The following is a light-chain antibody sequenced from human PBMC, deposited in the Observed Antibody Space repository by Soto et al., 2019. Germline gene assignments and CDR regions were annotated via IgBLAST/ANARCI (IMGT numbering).Light chain of an antibody. V-gene: IGLV2-14*01. CDR3: SSYTSSSTYV. Sequence: QSVLTQPASVSGSPGQSLTISCTGTTSDIGFYDYVSWYQQYPGKAPKLMIYEVSNRPSGVSNRFSGSKSGNTASLTISGLQAEDEADYYCSSYTSSSTYVFGTGTKLTVL. CDR2: EVS. CDR1: TSDIGFYDY. J-gene: IGLJ1*01.